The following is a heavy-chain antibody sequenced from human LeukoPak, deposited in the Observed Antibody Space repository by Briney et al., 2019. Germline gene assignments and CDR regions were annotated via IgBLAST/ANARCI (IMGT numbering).Heavy chain of an antibody. CDR3: ATFKVAYYYDSSGPCYMDV. CDR1: GYTLTELS. V-gene: IGHV1-24*01. CDR2: FDPEDGET. Sequence: GASVKVSCKVSGYTLTELSMHWVRQAPGKGLEWMGGFDPEDGETIYAQKFRGRVTMTEDTSTDTAYMELSSLRSEDTAVYYCATFKVAYYYDSSGPCYMDVWGKGTTVTVSS. D-gene: IGHD3-22*01. J-gene: IGHJ6*03.